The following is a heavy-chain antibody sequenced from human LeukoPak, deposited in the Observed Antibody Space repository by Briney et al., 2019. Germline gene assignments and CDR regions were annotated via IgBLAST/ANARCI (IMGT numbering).Heavy chain of an antibody. CDR3: ARVSSRSGGSCYGY. Sequence: GASVKVSCKASGYTFTGYYMHWVRQAPGQGLEWMGWINPNSGGTNYAQKFQGRVTMTRDTSISTAYMELSRLRSDDTAVYYCARVSSRSGGSCYGYWGQGTLVTVSS. CDR2: INPNSGGT. CDR1: GYTFTGYY. D-gene: IGHD2-15*01. V-gene: IGHV1-2*02. J-gene: IGHJ4*02.